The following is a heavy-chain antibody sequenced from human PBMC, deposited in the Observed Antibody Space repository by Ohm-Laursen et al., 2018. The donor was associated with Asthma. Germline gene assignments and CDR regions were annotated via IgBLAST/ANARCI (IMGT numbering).Heavy chain of an antibody. CDR1: GFTFSSYG. Sequence: SLRLSCAATGFTFSSYGMHWVRQAPGKGLECVAIISYDGGNKYYADSVKGRFTISRDNSKNTLYLQMSTLRAEDTAVYYCAKEYYCSGGGCYLRSNAFDIWGQGTMVTVSS. CDR2: ISYDGGNK. V-gene: IGHV3-30*18. D-gene: IGHD2-15*01. CDR3: AKEYYCSGGGCYLRSNAFDI. J-gene: IGHJ3*02.